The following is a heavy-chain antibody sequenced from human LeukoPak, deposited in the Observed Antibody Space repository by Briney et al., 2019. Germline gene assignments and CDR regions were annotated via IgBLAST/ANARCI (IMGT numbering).Heavy chain of an antibody. D-gene: IGHD6-13*01. V-gene: IGHV3-23*01. CDR1: GFTFDDYG. J-gene: IGHJ4*02. CDR3: ANGGSSSLVSTILNY. CDR2: ISGSGGST. Sequence: GGSLRLSCAASGFTFDDYGMSWVRQAPGKGLEWVSGISGSGGSTYYTDSVKGRFTISRDNSENTLYLQMNSLRAEDTAVYYCANGGSSSLVSTILNYWGQGTLVTVSS.